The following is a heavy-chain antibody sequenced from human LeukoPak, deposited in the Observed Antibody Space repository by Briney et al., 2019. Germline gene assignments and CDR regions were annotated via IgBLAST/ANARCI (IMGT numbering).Heavy chain of an antibody. V-gene: IGHV4-59*01. CDR1: SGFISSYY. Sequence: SETLSLTCIVSSGFISSYYWSWIRQTPGKGLEWVAFINYSGRIKYNPSLQSRVSISLDTSKNHFSLQLRSVMAADTAVYYCARLVDYDNSGDPDIFDIWGQGTIVSIS. CDR3: ARLVDYDNSGDPDIFDI. CDR2: INYSGRI. D-gene: IGHD3-22*01. J-gene: IGHJ3*02.